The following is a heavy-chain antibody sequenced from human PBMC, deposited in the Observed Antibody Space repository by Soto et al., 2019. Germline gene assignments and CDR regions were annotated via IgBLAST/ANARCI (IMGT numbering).Heavy chain of an antibody. CDR3: AKSPPPSMSSFWFDP. CDR2: IRGSGDTT. CDR1: GFTFRNYA. V-gene: IGHV3-23*01. Sequence: EVQLLESGGGPVQPGGSLRLSCAASGFTFRNYAMNWVRQAPGKGLEWVSTIRGSGDTTYYADSVKGRFTISRDNSKDTLYLEMNRLRAYDTAIYYCAKSPPPSMSSFWFDPWGQGTLVRVSS. J-gene: IGHJ5*02. D-gene: IGHD6-6*01.